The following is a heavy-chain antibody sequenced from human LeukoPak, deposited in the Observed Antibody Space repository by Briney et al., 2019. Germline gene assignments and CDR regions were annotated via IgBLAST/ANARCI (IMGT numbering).Heavy chain of an antibody. CDR1: GGSIRSYY. Sequence: PSETLSLTCTVSGGSIRSYYWSWIRQSPGNGLEWIGYIDYSGSTKYNPSLKSRVTISIDTTKNQFSLRLSSVTAADTAVYYCARSLYGSGWNGAYYYMDVWGKGTTVTISS. V-gene: IGHV4-59*01. J-gene: IGHJ6*03. D-gene: IGHD2-15*01. CDR2: IDYSGST. CDR3: ARSLYGSGWNGAYYYMDV.